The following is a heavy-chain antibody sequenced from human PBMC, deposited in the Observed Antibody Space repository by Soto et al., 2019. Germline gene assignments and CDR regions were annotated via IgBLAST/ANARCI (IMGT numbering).Heavy chain of an antibody. CDR1: GGSISSYH. D-gene: IGHD3-3*01. V-gene: IGHV4-59*08. Sequence: QVQLQESGPGLVKPSETLSLTCTVSGGSISSYHWSWIRQSPGNGLEWIGYTSNSSPTIYNPSLKSLVIISADTSKNQFSLRLSSVTAADAAVYFCSRLFRDVYNAVEYWGQGALVTVSS. CDR3: SRLFRDVYNAVEY. CDR2: TSNSSPT. J-gene: IGHJ4*02.